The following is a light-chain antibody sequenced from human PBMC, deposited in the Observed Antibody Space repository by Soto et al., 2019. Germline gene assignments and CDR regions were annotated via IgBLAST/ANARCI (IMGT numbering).Light chain of an antibody. CDR1: QSVSSY. Sequence: EIVLTQSPATLSLSPGERATLSCRASQSVSSYLAWYQQKPGQAPRLLIYDASNRATCIPARFSGSGSGTDFTLPISSLEPADFAVYYCPQRSNWPLLTFGGGTKVEIK. CDR2: DAS. J-gene: IGKJ4*01. V-gene: IGKV3-11*01. CDR3: PQRSNWPLLT.